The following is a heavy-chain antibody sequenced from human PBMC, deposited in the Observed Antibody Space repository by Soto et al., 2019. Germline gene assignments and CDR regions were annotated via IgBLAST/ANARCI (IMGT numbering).Heavy chain of an antibody. CDR3: AGDSPYYYDSSGPFYI. J-gene: IGHJ3*02. CDR1: GGTFSSYA. V-gene: IGHV1-69*13. D-gene: IGHD3-22*01. CDR2: IIPIFGTA. Sequence: SSVKVSCKASGGTFSSYAISWVLQAPGQGQEWMGGIIPIFGTANYAQKFQGRVTITADESTSTAYMELSSLRSEDTAVYYCAGDSPYYYDSSGPFYIWGRGRMVTVAS.